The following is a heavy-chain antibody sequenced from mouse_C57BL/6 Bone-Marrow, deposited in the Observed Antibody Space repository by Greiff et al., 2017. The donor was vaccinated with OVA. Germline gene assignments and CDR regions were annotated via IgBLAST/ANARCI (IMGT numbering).Heavy chain of an antibody. CDR2: IYPGDGDT. D-gene: IGHD1-1*01. Sequence: LQESGPELVKPGASVKISCKASGYAFSSSWMNWVKQRPGKGLEWIGRIYPGDGDTNYNGKFKGKATLTADKSSSTAYMQLSSLTSEDSAVYFCASSCYPWFAYWGQGTLVTVSA. CDR1: GYAFSSSW. J-gene: IGHJ3*01. V-gene: IGHV1-82*01. CDR3: ASSCYPWFAY.